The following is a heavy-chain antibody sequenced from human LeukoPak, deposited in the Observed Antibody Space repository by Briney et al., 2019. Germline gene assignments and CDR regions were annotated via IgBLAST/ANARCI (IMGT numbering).Heavy chain of an antibody. CDR2: ISSSSSYI. CDR3: ARDWYYDIVTGYHDF. D-gene: IGHD3-9*01. V-gene: IGHV3-21*01. J-gene: IGHJ4*02. CDR1: GFTFSNYS. Sequence: GGSLRLSCAASGFTFSNYSMNWVRQAPGKGLEWVSSISSSSSYIYYADSVKGRFTISRDNAKNSLYLQMNSLRAEDTAVYYCARDWYYDIVTGYHDFWGQGTLVTVSS.